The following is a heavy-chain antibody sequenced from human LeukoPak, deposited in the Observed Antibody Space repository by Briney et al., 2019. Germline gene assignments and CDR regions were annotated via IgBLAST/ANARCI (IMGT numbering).Heavy chain of an antibody. CDR1: GGSISSGGYS. J-gene: IGHJ4*02. D-gene: IGHD4-11*01. CDR2: IYHSGST. V-gene: IGHV4-30-2*01. Sequence: SQTLSLTCAVSGGSISSGGYSWSWIRQPPGKGLEWIGYIYHSGSTYYNPSLKSRVTISVDRSKNQFSLTLSSVTAADTAVYYCARYSNYGDYFDYWGQGTLVTVSS. CDR3: ARYSNYGDYFDY.